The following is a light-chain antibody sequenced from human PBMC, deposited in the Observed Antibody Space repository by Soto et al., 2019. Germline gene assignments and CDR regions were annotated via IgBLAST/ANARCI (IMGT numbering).Light chain of an antibody. V-gene: IGKV3-11*01. J-gene: IGKJ5*01. CDR2: DTT. CDR1: QSVSTY. CDR3: HQRNT. Sequence: VLTQSPVTLSLSPGDRATLSCRASQSVSTYLAWYRQVPGQPPRLLIYDTTNRAAGSPPRFSGSRSGTDFTLTISSVEPEDFALYYCHQRNTFGQGTRLEIK.